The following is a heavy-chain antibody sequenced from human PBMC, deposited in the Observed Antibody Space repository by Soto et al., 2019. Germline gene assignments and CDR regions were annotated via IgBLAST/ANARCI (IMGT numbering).Heavy chain of an antibody. CDR3: ASDCGL. D-gene: IGHD6-25*01. Sequence: EVQLVESGGGLVQPGGSLRLSCAVSGFTFGTHWMSWVRQAPGKVPEWVANINQDGTAKSYVDSVKGRFTISRDNAKNSLYLQRNSLRFEDSAVYYCASDCGLGGQGSLVTVSS. CDR2: INQDGTAK. CDR1: GFTFGTHW. J-gene: IGHJ4*02. V-gene: IGHV3-7*04.